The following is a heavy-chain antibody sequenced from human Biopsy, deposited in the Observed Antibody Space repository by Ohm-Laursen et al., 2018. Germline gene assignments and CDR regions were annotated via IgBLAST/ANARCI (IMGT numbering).Heavy chain of an antibody. CDR2: IKSDGTT. D-gene: IGHD1-7*01. Sequence: GSLRLSCAASGFTLSNYWMHWVRQPPGEGLVWVSRIKSDGTTMYADFVRGRFTLSRDNEKNTLDLQMNGLTVEDTAVYYCVRDGNYRLGQWGQGTLVTVSS. J-gene: IGHJ4*02. CDR3: VRDGNYRLGQ. CDR1: GFTLSNYW. V-gene: IGHV3-74*03.